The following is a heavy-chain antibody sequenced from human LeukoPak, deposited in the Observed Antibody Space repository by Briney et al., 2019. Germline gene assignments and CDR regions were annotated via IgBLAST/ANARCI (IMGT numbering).Heavy chain of an antibody. CDR2: IYPGDSDT. J-gene: IGHJ4*02. V-gene: IGHV5-51*01. Sequence: GASLQISCKGSGYGFASYWIGWVRQLPGKGLEWMGIIYPGDSDTRYSPSFQGQVTISADKSISTAYLQWSSLKASDTAMYYCARRGYYDSSGYSFDYWGQGTLVTVSS. D-gene: IGHD3-22*01. CDR3: ARRGYYDSSGYSFDY. CDR1: GYGFASYW.